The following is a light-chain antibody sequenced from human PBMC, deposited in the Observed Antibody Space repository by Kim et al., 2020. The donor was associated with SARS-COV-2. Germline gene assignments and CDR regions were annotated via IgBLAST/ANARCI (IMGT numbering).Light chain of an antibody. V-gene: IGLV3-21*04. CDR2: YDS. CDR1: NIGSKS. J-gene: IGLJ3*02. CDR3: QVWDGSSDHWV. Sequence: SYELSQPLSVSVAPGKTARITCGGNNIGSKSVHWYQQKPGQAPVLVIYYDSERPSGIFERFSGSNSGNTATLTISRVEAGDEADYYCQVWDGSSDHWVFGGGTQLTVL.